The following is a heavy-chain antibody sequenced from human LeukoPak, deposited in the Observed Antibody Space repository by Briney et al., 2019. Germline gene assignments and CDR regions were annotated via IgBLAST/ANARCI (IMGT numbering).Heavy chain of an antibody. Sequence: ASVKVSCKASGGTFSSYAISWVRQAPGQGLEWMGGIIPIFGTANYAQKFQGRVTITTDESTSTAYMELSSLRSEDTAVYYCARGPSAAAGTLYYYYYMDVWGKGTTVTVSS. J-gene: IGHJ6*03. V-gene: IGHV1-69*05. CDR1: GGTFSSYA. D-gene: IGHD6-13*01. CDR3: ARGPSAAAGTLYYYYYMDV. CDR2: IIPIFGTA.